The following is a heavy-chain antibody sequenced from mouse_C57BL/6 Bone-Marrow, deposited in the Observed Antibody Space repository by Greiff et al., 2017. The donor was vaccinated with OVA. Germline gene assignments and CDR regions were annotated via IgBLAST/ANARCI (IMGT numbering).Heavy chain of an antibody. J-gene: IGHJ1*03. CDR3: ARRRCPEYFDV. Sequence: EVKVEESGGGLVKPGGSLKLSCAASGFTFSDYGMHWVRQAPEKGLEWVAYISSGSSTIYYADTVKGRFTISRSNAKNTLFLQMTSLRSEDTAMYYCARRRCPEYFDVWGTGTTVTVSS. CDR1: GFTFSDYG. CDR2: ISSGSSTI. V-gene: IGHV5-17*01.